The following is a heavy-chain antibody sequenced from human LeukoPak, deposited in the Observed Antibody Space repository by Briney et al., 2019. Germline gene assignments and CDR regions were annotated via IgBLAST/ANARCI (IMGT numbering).Heavy chain of an antibody. D-gene: IGHD3-10*01. CDR2: INTNTGNP. CDR1: GYTFTSYA. Sequence: ASVKVSCKASGYTFTSYAMNWVRQAPGQGLEWMGWINTNTGNPTYAQGFTGRFVFSLDTSVSTAYLQISSLKAEDTAVYYCARGAPGGRLYIHMVRGVITHKPLDYWGQGTLVTVSS. J-gene: IGHJ4*02. V-gene: IGHV7-4-1*02. CDR3: ARGAPGGRLYIHMVRGVITHKPLDY.